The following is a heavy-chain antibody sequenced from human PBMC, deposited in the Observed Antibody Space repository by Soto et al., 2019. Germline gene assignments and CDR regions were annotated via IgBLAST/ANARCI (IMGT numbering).Heavy chain of an antibody. Sequence: PGESLKISCKGSGYSFTSYWIGWVRQMPGKGLEWMGIIYPGDSDTRNSPSFQGQVTFSVDKSISTALLQWSSLKASDTAMYYCASSRHRQLLSSFRGMDVWGQGTTVTVSS. J-gene: IGHJ6*02. D-gene: IGHD2-2*01. CDR1: GYSFTSYW. CDR3: ASSRHRQLLSSFRGMDV. CDR2: IYPGDSDT. V-gene: IGHV5-51*01.